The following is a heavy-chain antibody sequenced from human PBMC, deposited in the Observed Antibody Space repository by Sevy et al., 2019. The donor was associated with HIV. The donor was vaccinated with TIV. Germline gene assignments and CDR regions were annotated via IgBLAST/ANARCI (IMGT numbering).Heavy chain of an antibody. CDR1: GYTFSTYR. Sequence: ASVKVSCKVSGYTFSTYRITWVRQAPGQGLEWMGGIIPIFGTANYAQKFQGRVTITADESTSTAYMELSSLRSEDTAVYYCARDPYCTGGVCPNWFDPWGQGTLVTVSS. CDR3: ARDPYCTGGVCPNWFDP. D-gene: IGHD2-8*02. CDR2: IIPIFGTA. J-gene: IGHJ5*02. V-gene: IGHV1-69*13.